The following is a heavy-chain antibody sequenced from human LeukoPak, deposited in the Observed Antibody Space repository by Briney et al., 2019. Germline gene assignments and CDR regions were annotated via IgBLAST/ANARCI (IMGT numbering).Heavy chain of an antibody. D-gene: IGHD1-14*01. CDR3: ARGPLAETDAFDI. J-gene: IGHJ3*02. CDR2: IYSGDST. V-gene: IGHV3-53*04. Sequence: GGSMRLSCAASGFTVSSNYMSWVRQAPGKGLEWVSVIYSGDSTYYADSVKGRFTVSRHNSRTTLFLQMNSLRAEDTAVYYCARGPLAETDAFDIWGQGTMVTVSS. CDR1: GFTVSSNY.